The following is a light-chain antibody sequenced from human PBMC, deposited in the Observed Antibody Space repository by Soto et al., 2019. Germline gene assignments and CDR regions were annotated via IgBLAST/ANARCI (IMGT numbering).Light chain of an antibody. J-gene: IGKJ2*01. V-gene: IGKV1-5*01. CDR3: QQYNSEST. CDR2: DAS. CDR1: QSISQY. Sequence: DIQMTQSPSSLSASVGDRVTITCRASQSISQYLAWYQQKPGKAPKLLIYDASSLEGGIPSRFSGSGSGTKFTLTISSLQPADFATYDCQQYNSESTFGQGTKLGIK.